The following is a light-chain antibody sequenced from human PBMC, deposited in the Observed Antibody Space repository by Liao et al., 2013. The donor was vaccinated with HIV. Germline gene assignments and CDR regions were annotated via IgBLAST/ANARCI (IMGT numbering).Light chain of an antibody. CDR3: QVWGTTSDHWV. V-gene: IGLV3-21*04. J-gene: IGLJ3*02. CDR1: SIGSKS. CDR2: HDT. Sequence: SYELTQPSSLSVAPGKTARMTCGGNSIGSKSVHWYQQKPGQAPVLVISHDTDRPSGIPARFSGSNSANTATLTISRVEAGDEADYYCQVWGTTSDHWVFGGGTKLTVL.